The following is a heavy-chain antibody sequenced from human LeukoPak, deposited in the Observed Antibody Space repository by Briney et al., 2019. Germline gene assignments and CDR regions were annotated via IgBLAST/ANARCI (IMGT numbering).Heavy chain of an antibody. D-gene: IGHD4-17*01. V-gene: IGHV3-23*01. CDR2: ISGSGGST. Sequence: GGSLRLSCAASGFTFSNAWMSWVRQAPGKGLEWVSAISGSGGSTYYADSVKGRFTISRDNSKNTLYLQMNSLRAEDTAVYYCAKDPHQSMTTVTTGRFDPWGQGTLVTVSS. J-gene: IGHJ5*02. CDR1: GFTFSNAW. CDR3: AKDPHQSMTTVTTGRFDP.